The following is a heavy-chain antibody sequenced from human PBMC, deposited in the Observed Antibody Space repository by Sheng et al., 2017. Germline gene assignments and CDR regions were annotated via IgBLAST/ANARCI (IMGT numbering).Heavy chain of an antibody. CDR2: RFIVGAP. CDR3: ARVGEDGLEVGLLDY. Sequence: QLQLQESGPGLVKPSETLSLTCTVSGGSISSSSYYWGWIRQPPGKGLGVDWEYRFIVGAPTTTRPQESSHHISRHVQEPVLPEAELCDRRDTAVYYCARVGEDGLEVGLLDYVGQGTLAPXPQ. CDR1: GGSISSSSYY. V-gene: IGHV4-39*07. D-gene: IGHD5-12*01. J-gene: IGHJ4*02.